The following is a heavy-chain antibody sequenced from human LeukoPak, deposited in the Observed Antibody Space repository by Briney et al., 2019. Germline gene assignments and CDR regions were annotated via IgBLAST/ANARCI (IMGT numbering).Heavy chain of an antibody. V-gene: IGHV1-46*01. CDR3: ARALFSSGWSAPYYYYYMDV. D-gene: IGHD6-19*01. CDR2: INPSGGST. Sequence: ASVKVSCKASGYTFTSYYMHWVRQAPGQGLEWMGIINPSGGSTSYAQKLQGRVTMTTDTSTSTAYMELRSLRSDDTAVYYCARALFSSGWSAPYYYYYMDVWGKGTTVTVSS. J-gene: IGHJ6*03. CDR1: GYTFTSYY.